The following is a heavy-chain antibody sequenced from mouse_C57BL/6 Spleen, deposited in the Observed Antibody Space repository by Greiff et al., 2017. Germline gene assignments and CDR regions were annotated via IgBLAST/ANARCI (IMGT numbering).Heavy chain of an antibody. Sequence: HVQLQQSGAELARPGASVKLSCKASGYTFTSYGISWVKQRTGQGLEWIGEIYPRSGNTYYNEKFKGKATLTADKSSSTAYMELRSLTSEDSAVYFCARTLYDGYYRFAYWGQGTLVTVSA. CDR1: GYTFTSYG. D-gene: IGHD2-3*01. J-gene: IGHJ3*01. V-gene: IGHV1-81*01. CDR3: ARTLYDGYYRFAY. CDR2: IYPRSGNT.